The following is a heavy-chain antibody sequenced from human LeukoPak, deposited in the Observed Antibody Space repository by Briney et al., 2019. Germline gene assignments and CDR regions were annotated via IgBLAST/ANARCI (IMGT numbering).Heavy chain of an antibody. CDR3: ARHRDSSGYPADFDI. V-gene: IGHV3-7*05. CDR1: GFTFSSYW. CDR2: IKQDGTEK. Sequence: GGGLRLSCAASGFTFSSYWMSWVRQAPGEGLEWVANIKQDGTEKYYMDSVKGRFSISRDNAKNSLYLQMNALRASDTAMYYCARHRDSSGYPADFDIWGQGTMVTVSS. J-gene: IGHJ3*02. D-gene: IGHD3-22*01.